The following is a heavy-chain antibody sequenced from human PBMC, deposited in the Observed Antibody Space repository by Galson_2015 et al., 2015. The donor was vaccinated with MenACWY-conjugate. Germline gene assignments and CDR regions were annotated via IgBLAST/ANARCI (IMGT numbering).Heavy chain of an antibody. V-gene: IGHV3-15*07. Sequence: SLRLSCAASGFTFSNAWMNWVRQAPGKGLEWVGRIKSKTDGGTTDYAAPVKGRFTISRDDSKNTLYLQMNSLKTEDTAVYYCTTPYTTVTRDAFDIWGQGTMVTVSS. CDR1: GFTFSNAW. J-gene: IGHJ3*02. CDR2: IKSKTDGGTT. CDR3: TTPYTTVTRDAFDI. D-gene: IGHD4-17*01.